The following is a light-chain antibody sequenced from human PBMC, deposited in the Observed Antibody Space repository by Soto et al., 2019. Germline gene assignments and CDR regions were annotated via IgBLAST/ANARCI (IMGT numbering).Light chain of an antibody. J-gene: IGKJ1*01. CDR2: GAS. Sequence: EIELTQSPCTLSLSPGERATLSCRASQSVSSSFLAWYQQRPGQAPRLLIYGASYRATGIPDRFSGSGSGTDFTLTISRLEPEDFAVYYCQQYVTSPWAFGQGTKVAIE. CDR1: QSVSSSF. V-gene: IGKV3-20*01. CDR3: QQYVTSPWA.